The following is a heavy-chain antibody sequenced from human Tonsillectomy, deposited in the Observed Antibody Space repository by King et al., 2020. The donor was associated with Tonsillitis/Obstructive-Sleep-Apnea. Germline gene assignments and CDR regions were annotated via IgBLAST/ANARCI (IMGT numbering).Heavy chain of an antibody. CDR3: ARKRPTIAARPDYFYYMDV. CDR2: IHYSGST. D-gene: IGHD6-6*01. CDR1: RGSISSGDYY. J-gene: IGHJ6*03. Sequence: QLQESGPGLVKPSQTLSLTCTVSRGSISSGDYYWSWIRQHPGKGLEWIGYIHYSGSTYYNPSLKSRVTISVDTSKNQFSLKLSSVTAADTAVYYCARKRPTIAARPDYFYYMDVWGKGTTVTVSS. V-gene: IGHV4-31*03.